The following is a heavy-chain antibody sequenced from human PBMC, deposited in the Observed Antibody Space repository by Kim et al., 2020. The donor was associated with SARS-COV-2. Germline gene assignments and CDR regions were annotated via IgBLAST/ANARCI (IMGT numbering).Heavy chain of an antibody. D-gene: IGHD6-19*01. CDR3: AREAVAGSFDH. CDR2: NT. J-gene: IGHJ4*02. Sequence: NTRYSQKFHARFSITRDTSATTAYLELSGLRSEDTALYYCAREAVAGSFDHWGQGTLVTVSS. V-gene: IGHV1-3*01.